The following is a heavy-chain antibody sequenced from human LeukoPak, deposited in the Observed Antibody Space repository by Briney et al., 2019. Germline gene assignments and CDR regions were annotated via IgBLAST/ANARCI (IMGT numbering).Heavy chain of an antibody. Sequence: PGGSLRLSCAASGFTFSSYSMNWVRRAPGKGLEWVSSISSSSSYIYYADSVKGRFTISRDNAKNSLYLQMNSLRAEDTAVYYCARGPGPEYSSGWTVDWFGPWGQGTLVTVSS. D-gene: IGHD6-19*01. CDR1: GFTFSSYS. CDR3: ARGPGPEYSSGWTVDWFGP. CDR2: ISSSSSYI. V-gene: IGHV3-21*01. J-gene: IGHJ5*02.